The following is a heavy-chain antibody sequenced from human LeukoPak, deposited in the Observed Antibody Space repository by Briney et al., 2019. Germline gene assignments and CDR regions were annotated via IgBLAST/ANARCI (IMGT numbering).Heavy chain of an antibody. J-gene: IGHJ6*03. V-gene: IGHV3-30*02. CDR2: IRYDGSNK. D-gene: IGHD6-19*01. CDR1: GFTFSSYG. Sequence: GGSLRLSCAASGFTFSSYGMHWVRQAPGKGLEWVAFIRYDGSNKYYADSVKGRFTISRDNSKNTLYLQMNSLRAEDTAVYYCAKDGSGWYNYYYMDVWGKGTTVTVSS. CDR3: AKDGSGWYNYYYMDV.